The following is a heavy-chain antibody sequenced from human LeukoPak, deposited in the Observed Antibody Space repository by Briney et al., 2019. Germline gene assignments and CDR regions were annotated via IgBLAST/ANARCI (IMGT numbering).Heavy chain of an antibody. V-gene: IGHV5-51*01. Sequence: GESLKISCKGSGYTFTNYWIGWVRQMPGKGLEWMGIICPGDSDTKYSPSFQGQVTISADKSITTAYLQWNSLKASDTAMYYCARSYGDHEAFDIWGQGTMVTVSS. D-gene: IGHD4-17*01. J-gene: IGHJ3*02. CDR1: GYTFTNYW. CDR2: ICPGDSDT. CDR3: ARSYGDHEAFDI.